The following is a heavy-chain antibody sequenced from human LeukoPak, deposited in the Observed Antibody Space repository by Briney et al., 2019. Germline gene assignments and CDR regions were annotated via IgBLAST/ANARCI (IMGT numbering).Heavy chain of an antibody. V-gene: IGHV1-69*02. Sequence: SVKVFCKASGGPFSSYTISWVRQAPGQGLEWMGRIIPILDKANYAQKFQGRVTITADKSTGTAYMDLNSLRSEDTAVYYCAGGPEMATFDYWGQGTLVTVSS. D-gene: IGHD5-24*01. CDR2: IIPILDKA. J-gene: IGHJ4*02. CDR1: GGPFSSYT. CDR3: AGGPEMATFDY.